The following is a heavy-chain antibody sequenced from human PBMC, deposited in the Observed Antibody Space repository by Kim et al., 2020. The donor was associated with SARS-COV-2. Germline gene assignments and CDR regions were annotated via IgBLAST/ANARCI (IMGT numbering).Heavy chain of an antibody. V-gene: IGHV3-23*01. Sequence: GGSLRLSCAASGFTFSKYAMSWARQAPGKGLEWVSTISDGGVRTHYADSVKGRVTISRDNSKSTLFLQMNSLRAEDTAVYDCEASDYLGQGGLGTVSS. CDR2: ISDGGVRT. CDR1: GFTFSKYA. J-gene: IGHJ4*02. CDR3: EASDY.